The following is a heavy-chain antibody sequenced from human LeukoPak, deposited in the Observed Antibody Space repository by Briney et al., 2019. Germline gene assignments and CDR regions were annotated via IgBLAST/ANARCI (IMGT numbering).Heavy chain of an antibody. J-gene: IGHJ4*02. CDR1: GFTFSGYA. CDR2: ISGSGGST. Sequence: GGSLRLSCAASGFTFSGYAMSWVRQAPGKGLEWVSAISGSGGSTYYADSVKGRFTISRDNSKNTLYLQMNSLRAEDTAVYYCAKGCSSTSCYADYWGQGTLVTVSS. D-gene: IGHD2-2*01. CDR3: AKGCSSTSCYADY. V-gene: IGHV3-23*01.